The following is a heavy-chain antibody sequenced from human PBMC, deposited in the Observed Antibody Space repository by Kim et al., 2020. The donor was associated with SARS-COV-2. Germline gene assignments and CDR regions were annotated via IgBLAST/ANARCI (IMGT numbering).Heavy chain of an antibody. D-gene: IGHD3-16*01. Sequence: GGSLRLSCAASGFSFSEYDMHWVRQAPGKGLEWVSTLETSGHTYYLDSVKARFTISRDNANNALYLQITRLTAGDTADYYCARGPWGNYYMDFWGQGTRVTVSS. CDR3: ARGPWGNYYMDF. J-gene: IGHJ4*02. V-gene: IGHV3-13*01. CDR2: LETSGHT. CDR1: GFSFSEYD.